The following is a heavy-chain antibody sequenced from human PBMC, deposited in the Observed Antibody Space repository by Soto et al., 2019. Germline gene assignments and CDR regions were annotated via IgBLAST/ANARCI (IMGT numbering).Heavy chain of an antibody. CDR2: TSYDETNK. V-gene: IGHV3-30*18. D-gene: IGHD5-12*01. Sequence: QVHLVESGGGVVQPGGSLRLSCATSGFTFSSYGMHWVRQAPGKGLEWVAVTSYDETNKYYADSVKGRFTISRDNSKNTLYLHMNGLRVEDTGVYYCAKDHSDGYNLHDLGLFDLWGQGALVTVSS. CDR3: AKDHSDGYNLHDLGLFDL. CDR1: GFTFSSYG. J-gene: IGHJ4*02.